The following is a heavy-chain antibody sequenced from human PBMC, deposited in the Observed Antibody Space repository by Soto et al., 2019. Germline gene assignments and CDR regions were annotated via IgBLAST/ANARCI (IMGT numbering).Heavy chain of an antibody. V-gene: IGHV4-59*01. CDR1: GGSISSYY. CDR3: ARVCDTYYYASSGSWVDP. CDR2: IYYSGST. Sequence: PSETLSLTCTVSGGSISSYYWSWIRQPPGKGLEWIGYIYYSGSTNYNPSLKSRVTISVDTSKNQFSLKLSSVTAADTAVYYCARVCDTYYYASSGSWVDPWGHGTRVTVS. J-gene: IGHJ5*02. D-gene: IGHD3-22*01.